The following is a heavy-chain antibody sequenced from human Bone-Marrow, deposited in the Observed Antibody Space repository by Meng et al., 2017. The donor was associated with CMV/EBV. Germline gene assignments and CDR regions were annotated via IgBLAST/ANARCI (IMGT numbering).Heavy chain of an antibody. CDR3: ARADTSPTYYDFWSGYFPSLGYYGMDV. V-gene: IGHV1-18*01. CDR1: GYTFTSYG. CDR2: ISAYNGNT. D-gene: IGHD3-3*01. J-gene: IGHJ6*02. Sequence: ASVKVSCKASGYTFTSYGISWVRQAPGQGLEWMGWISAYNGNTNYAQKLQGRVTMTTDTSTSTAYMELRSLRSDDTAVYYCARADTSPTYYDFWSGYFPSLGYYGMDVWGQGTTVTVSS.